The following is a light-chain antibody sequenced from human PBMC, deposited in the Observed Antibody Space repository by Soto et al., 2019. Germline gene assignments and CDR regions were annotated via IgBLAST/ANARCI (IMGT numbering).Light chain of an antibody. CDR3: QQYGSSPLT. J-gene: IGKJ4*01. CDR1: QSVRSN. Sequence: EVVMTQSPATVSVSPGERVTLSCRASQSVRSNLAWYQQKPGQSPRLLIYRASTRATGIPDRFSGSGSGTDFTLTISRLEAEDFAVYYCQQYGSSPLTFGGGTKVDIK. CDR2: RAS. V-gene: IGKV3-20*01.